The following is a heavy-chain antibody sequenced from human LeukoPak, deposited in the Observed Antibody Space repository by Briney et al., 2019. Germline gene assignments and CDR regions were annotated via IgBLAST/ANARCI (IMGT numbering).Heavy chain of an antibody. Sequence: GGSLRLSCAASGFTLIGYGMHWVRQVPGKGLLWVSRIKSDVSGTSYVESVKGRFTVSRDSAKNAVYLQMNSVRGEDTAVYYCVREMATGVDAFDIWGEGTMVTVFS. CDR3: VREMATGVDAFDI. CDR1: GFTLIGYG. CDR2: IKSDVSGT. V-gene: IGHV3-74*01. J-gene: IGHJ3*02. D-gene: IGHD5-24*01.